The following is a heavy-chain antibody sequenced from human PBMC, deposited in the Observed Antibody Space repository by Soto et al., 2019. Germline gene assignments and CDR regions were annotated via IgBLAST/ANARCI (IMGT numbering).Heavy chain of an antibody. Sequence: QLQLQASGPRLVKPSETLSLTCSVSGGSISSSSYSWGWIRQPPGKGLEWIGTIYYSGSTHSNPSREGRVAISADTPNNQLALRLSSVTAADTAVYYCRRQPGHCGSTTCFGYYSVDVWGQGTTVTVS. CDR3: RRQPGHCGSTTCFGYYSVDV. V-gene: IGHV4-39*01. D-gene: IGHD2-2*01. CDR1: GGSISSSSYS. J-gene: IGHJ6*02. CDR2: IYYSGST.